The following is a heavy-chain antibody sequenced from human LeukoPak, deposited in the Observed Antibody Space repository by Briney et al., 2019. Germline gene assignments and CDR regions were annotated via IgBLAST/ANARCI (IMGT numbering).Heavy chain of an antibody. J-gene: IGHJ1*01. D-gene: IGHD6-13*01. CDR1: GGSISSYY. V-gene: IGHV4-59*01. Sequence: SETLSLTCTVSGGSISSYYWSWIRQPPGKGLEWIGYIYYSGSTNYNPSLKSRVTISVDTSKNQFSLKLSSVAAADTAVYYCARRSQQLRYFQHWGQGTLVTVSS. CDR2: IYYSGST. CDR3: ARRSQQLRYFQH.